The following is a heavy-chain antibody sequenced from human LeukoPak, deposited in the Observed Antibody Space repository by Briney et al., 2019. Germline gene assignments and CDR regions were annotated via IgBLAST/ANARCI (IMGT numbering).Heavy chain of an antibody. CDR1: GFTFSSYE. D-gene: IGHD3-9*01. CDR2: ISSSGSTI. J-gene: IGHJ4*02. CDR3: ARARYYDISNGYYGGPSDY. V-gene: IGHV3-48*03. Sequence: PAGGSLRLSCAASGFTFSSYEMNWVRQAPGKGLEWVSYISSSGSTIYYADSVKGRFTISRDNAKNSLYLQINSLKAENTAVYSCARARYYDISNGYYGGPSDYSAQATLVTAPS.